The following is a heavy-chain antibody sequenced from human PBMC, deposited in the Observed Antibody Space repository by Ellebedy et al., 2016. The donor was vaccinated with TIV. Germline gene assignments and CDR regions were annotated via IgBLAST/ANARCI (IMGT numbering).Heavy chain of an antibody. J-gene: IGHJ4*02. CDR1: GYTFTSYG. CDR2: ISAYNGNT. Sequence: ASVKVSCKASGYTFTSYGISWVRQAPGQGLEWMGWISAYNGNTNYAQKLQGRVTMTTDTSTSTAYMELRSLRSDDTAVYYCASSAPGAAALRKLNFDYWGQGTLVTVSS. V-gene: IGHV1-18*01. D-gene: IGHD6-13*01. CDR3: ASSAPGAAALRKLNFDY.